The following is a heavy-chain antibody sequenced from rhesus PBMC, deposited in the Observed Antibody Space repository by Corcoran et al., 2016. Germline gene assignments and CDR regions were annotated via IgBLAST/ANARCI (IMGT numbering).Heavy chain of an antibody. CDR3: TTFSY. Sequence: EVQLVESGGGMVQPGGSLRLSCAASGLTVGDYGRHWVRQAPGKGLEWVAVISSDGSQKSNADSVRDRFTISKDNSKNMLYLQMNNLRLEDTAVYFCTTFSYWGQGVQVTVSS. V-gene: IGHV3-54*02. J-gene: IGHJ4*01. CDR1: GLTVGDYG. CDR2: ISSDGSQK.